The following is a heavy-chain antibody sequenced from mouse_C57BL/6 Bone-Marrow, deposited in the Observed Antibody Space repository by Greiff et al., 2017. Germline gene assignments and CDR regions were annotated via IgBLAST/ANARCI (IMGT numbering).Heavy chain of an antibody. V-gene: IGHV5-17*01. Sequence: EVKLLESGGGLVKPGGSLKLSCAASGFTFSDYGMHWVRQAPEKGLEWVAYISSGSSTIYYADTVKGRFTISRDNAKNNLFLQMTSLRSDDTAMYYCARGGSGPGYFDYWGQGTTLTVSS. CDR2: ISSGSSTI. CDR3: ARGGSGPGYFDY. D-gene: IGHD4-1*01. J-gene: IGHJ2*01. CDR1: GFTFSDYG.